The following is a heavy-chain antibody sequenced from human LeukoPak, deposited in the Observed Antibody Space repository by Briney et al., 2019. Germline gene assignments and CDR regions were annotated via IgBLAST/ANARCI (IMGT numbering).Heavy chain of an antibody. CDR1: GFTFSSYG. CDR2: ISYDGSNK. J-gene: IGHJ4*02. D-gene: IGHD3-10*01. V-gene: IGHV3-30*03. Sequence: GGSLRLSCAASGFTFSSYGMHWVRQAPGKGLEWVAVISYDGSNKYYADSVKGRFTISRDNSKNTLYLQMNSLRAEDTAMYYCARGYGPGSYKDYWGQGTLVTVSS. CDR3: ARGYGPGSYKDY.